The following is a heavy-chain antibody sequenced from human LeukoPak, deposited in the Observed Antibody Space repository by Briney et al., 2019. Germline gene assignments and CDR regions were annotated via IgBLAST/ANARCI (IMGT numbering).Heavy chain of an antibody. CDR2: ISGSGDVT. CDR3: ARVQGTSVTAMVGGHFDY. CDR1: GFSISNNG. V-gene: IGHV3-23*01. D-gene: IGHD4-17*01. Sequence: GGSLRLSCAASGFSISNNGISWVRQAPGKRLEWVSGISGSGDVTWYADSVKGRFTISRDNSKNTLFLQMNSLTAEDTAVYYCARVQGTSVTAMVGGHFDYWGPGTLVTVSS. J-gene: IGHJ4*02.